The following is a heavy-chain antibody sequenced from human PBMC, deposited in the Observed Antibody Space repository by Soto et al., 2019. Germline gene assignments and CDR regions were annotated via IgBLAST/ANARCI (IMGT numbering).Heavy chain of an antibody. CDR3: ARLWGGYDSYYFDY. V-gene: IGHV1-8*01. J-gene: IGHJ4*01. D-gene: IGHD5-12*01. Sequence: ASVKVSCKASGYTFTSYDINWVRQATGQGLEWMGWMNPNSGDTGYAQKFQGRVTMTRNTSISTAYMELSTVSAADTAVYYCARLWGGYDSYYFDYWGQGTLVTVSS. CDR2: MNPNSGDT. CDR1: GYTFTSYD.